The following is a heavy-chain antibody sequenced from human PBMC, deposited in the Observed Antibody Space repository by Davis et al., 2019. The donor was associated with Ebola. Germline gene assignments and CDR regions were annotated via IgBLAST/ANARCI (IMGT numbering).Heavy chain of an antibody. D-gene: IGHD3-3*01. CDR3: AKDGGEVLEWFYYYYGMNV. Sequence: GESLKISCAASGFTFSSYGMHWVRQAPGKGLEWVAVISYDGRNKYYADSVKGRFTISRDNSKNTLYLQMNSLRAEDTAVYYCAKDGGEVLEWFYYYYGMNVWGQGTTVTVSS. CDR1: GFTFSSYG. V-gene: IGHV3-30*18. J-gene: IGHJ6*02. CDR2: ISYDGRNK.